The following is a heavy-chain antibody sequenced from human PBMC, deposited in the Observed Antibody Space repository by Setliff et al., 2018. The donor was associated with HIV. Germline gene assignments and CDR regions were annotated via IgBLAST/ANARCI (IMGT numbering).Heavy chain of an antibody. Sequence: ASVKVSCKASGYTFTDYYMHWVQQAPGKGLEWMGRVDPEDDKTIYAEKFQGRVTITADTSTDTAYMELSSLRSEDTAVYYCATIYLGYSYGIDAFDIWGQGTMVTVSS. V-gene: IGHV1-69-2*01. D-gene: IGHD5-18*01. CDR2: VDPEDDKT. CDR3: ATIYLGYSYGIDAFDI. J-gene: IGHJ3*02. CDR1: GYTFTDYY.